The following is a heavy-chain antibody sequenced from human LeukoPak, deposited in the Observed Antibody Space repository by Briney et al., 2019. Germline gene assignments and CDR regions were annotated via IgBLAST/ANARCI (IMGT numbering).Heavy chain of an antibody. CDR1: GFTFSNYW. Sequence: GGSLRLSCAASGFTFSNYWMSWVRQAPGKGLEWVANIKQDGSEKYYVDSVKGRFTISRDNAKNSLYLQMNSLRAEDTAVYYCARDSDYYYGMDVWGQGTTVTVSS. CDR3: ARDSDYYYGMDV. J-gene: IGHJ6*02. CDR2: IKQDGSEK. V-gene: IGHV3-7*03.